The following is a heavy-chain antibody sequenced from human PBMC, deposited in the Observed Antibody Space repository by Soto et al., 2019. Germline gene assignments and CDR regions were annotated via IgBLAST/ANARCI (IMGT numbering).Heavy chain of an antibody. J-gene: IGHJ4*02. CDR1: GFTFSSYA. Sequence: EVQLLESGGGLVQPGGSLRLSCAASGFTFSSYAMSWVRQAPGKGLEWVSAISRSGGSTYYADSVKGRFTISRDNSKNTLYLQMNSRRAEDTAVYYCAKDPPILGLWFGELPYYFDYWGQGTLVTVSS. CDR3: AKDPPILGLWFGELPYYFDY. D-gene: IGHD3-10*01. CDR2: ISRSGGST. V-gene: IGHV3-23*01.